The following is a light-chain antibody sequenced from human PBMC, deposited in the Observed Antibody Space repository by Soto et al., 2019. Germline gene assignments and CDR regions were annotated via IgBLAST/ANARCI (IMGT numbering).Light chain of an antibody. CDR1: RTISSW. J-gene: IGKJ1*01. V-gene: IGKV1-5*03. CDR3: QHYNSYSEA. CDR2: KAS. Sequence: DIQMTHSPSTXSXXXXXXVXXXXRASRTISSWLAWYQQKPGKAPKLLIYKASTLKSGVPSRFSGSGSGTEFTLTISSLQPDDFATYYCQHYNSYSEAFGQGTKVDI.